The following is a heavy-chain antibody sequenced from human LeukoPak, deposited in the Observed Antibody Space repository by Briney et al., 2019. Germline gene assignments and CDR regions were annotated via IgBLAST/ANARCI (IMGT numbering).Heavy chain of an antibody. J-gene: IGHJ6*03. CDR1: GGSISSYY. CDR3: ARATRRIAAAAPGYYYYMDV. D-gene: IGHD6-13*01. V-gene: IGHV4-59*01. Sequence: SETLSLTCTVSGGSISSYYWSWIRQPPGKGLEWIGYIYYSGSTNYNPSLKSRVTISVDTSKNQFSLKLSSVTAADTAVYYCARATRRIAAAAPGYYYYMDVWGKGTTVTVSS. CDR2: IYYSGST.